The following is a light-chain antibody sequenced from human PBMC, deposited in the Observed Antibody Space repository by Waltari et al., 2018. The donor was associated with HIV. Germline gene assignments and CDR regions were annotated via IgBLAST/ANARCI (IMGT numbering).Light chain of an antibody. CDR1: SSDVGGYNY. V-gene: IGLV2-11*01. CDR2: DVS. CDR3: CRYAGSDTYV. J-gene: IGLJ1*01. Sequence: QSALTPPRSVSGSPGPSVTISCTGTSSDVGGYNYVSWYQQHPGKAPKVRSYDVSKRPAGVPVSFSGSRSGNTASLTICGRQAEDEADYYCCRYAGSDTYVYGTETKVTDL.